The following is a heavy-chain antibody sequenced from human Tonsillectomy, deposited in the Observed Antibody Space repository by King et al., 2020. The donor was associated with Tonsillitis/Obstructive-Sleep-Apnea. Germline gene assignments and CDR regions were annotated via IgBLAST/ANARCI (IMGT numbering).Heavy chain of an antibody. V-gene: IGHV5-51*01. Sequence: VQLVESGAEVKKPGESLKISCKGSGYIFTNYWIGWVRQMPGKGLEWMGIIYPADSDTRYSPALQVQVTISADRSISTAYLPWSCLKASDTAMYYCARRQYSNYWYFDLWGRGTLVTVSS. D-gene: IGHD1-26*01. CDR2: IYPADSDT. CDR1: GYIFTNYW. CDR3: ARRQYSNYWYFDL. J-gene: IGHJ2*01.